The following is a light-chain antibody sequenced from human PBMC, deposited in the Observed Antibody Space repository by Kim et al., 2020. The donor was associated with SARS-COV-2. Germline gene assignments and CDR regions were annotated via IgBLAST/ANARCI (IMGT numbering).Light chain of an antibody. Sequence: DIQMTQSPSSLSASIGDRVTITCQASQDISNYLTWHQQKPGKAPKFLIYDASTLETGVPSRFSGGGSGTDFTFTIASLQPEDVATYYYQQYDNRHPTFGVGTKVDIK. V-gene: IGKV1-33*01. CDR2: DAS. J-gene: IGKJ4*01. CDR1: QDISNY. CDR3: QQYDNRHPT.